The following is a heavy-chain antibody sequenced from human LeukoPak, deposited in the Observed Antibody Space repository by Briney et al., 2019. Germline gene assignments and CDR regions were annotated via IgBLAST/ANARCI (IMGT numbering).Heavy chain of an antibody. CDR1: RYSFTSYW. CDR3: ARTAAGSRGPQKRLYYFDY. Sequence: GESLKISCKGSRYSFTSYWIGWVRQMPGKGLEWMGIIYPGDSDTRYSPSFQGQVTISADKSISTAYLQWSSLKASDTAMYYCARTAAGSRGPQKRLYYFDYWGQGTLVTVSS. CDR2: IYPGDSDT. V-gene: IGHV5-51*01. D-gene: IGHD6-13*01. J-gene: IGHJ4*02.